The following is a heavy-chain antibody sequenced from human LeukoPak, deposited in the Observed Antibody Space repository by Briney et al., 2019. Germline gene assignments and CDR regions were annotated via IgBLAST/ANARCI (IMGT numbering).Heavy chain of an antibody. CDR1: GYTFTSYD. Sequence: GASVKVSCKASGYTFTSYDINWVRQATGQGLEWMGWMNPNSGNTGYAQKFQGRVTMTRNTSISTAYMELSSLRSEDTAVYCCARVDFDWLSRSYYFDYWGQGTLVTVSS. D-gene: IGHD3-9*01. CDR2: MNPNSGNT. V-gene: IGHV1-8*01. CDR3: ARVDFDWLSRSYYFDY. J-gene: IGHJ4*02.